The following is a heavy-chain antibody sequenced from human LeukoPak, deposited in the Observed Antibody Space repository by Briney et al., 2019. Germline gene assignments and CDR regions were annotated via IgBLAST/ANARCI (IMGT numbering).Heavy chain of an antibody. CDR2: ISYDGSTK. J-gene: IGHJ4*02. D-gene: IGHD3-9*01. V-gene: IGHV3-30-3*01. CDR1: GFTFGTYA. Sequence: GRSLRLSCAAAGFTFGTYAMHWVRQAPGKGLEWVAVISYDGSTKYYADSVKGRFTISRDNSKNTLYLQINNLKPEDTAVYYCARGDILTGPSYFDYWGQGTLVTVSS. CDR3: ARGDILTGPSYFDY.